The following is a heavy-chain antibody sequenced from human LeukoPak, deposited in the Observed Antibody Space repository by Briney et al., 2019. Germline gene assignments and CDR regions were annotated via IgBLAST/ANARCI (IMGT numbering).Heavy chain of an antibody. CDR1: GGSISSSSYY. CDR2: IYYSGST. Sequence: SETLSLTCTVSGGSISSSSYYWGWIRQPPGKGLEWIGSIYYSGSTNYNPSLKSRVTMSVDTSKNQFSLKLSSVTAADTAVYYCARAWNGIDYWGQGTLVTVSS. CDR3: ARAWNGIDY. J-gene: IGHJ4*02. D-gene: IGHD1-1*01. V-gene: IGHV4-39*07.